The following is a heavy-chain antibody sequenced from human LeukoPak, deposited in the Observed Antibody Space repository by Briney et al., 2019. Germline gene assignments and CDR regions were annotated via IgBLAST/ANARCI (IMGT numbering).Heavy chain of an antibody. CDR3: ARDGDGYNFDY. J-gene: IGHJ4*02. Sequence: GGSLRLSCAASGFAFSNYWMHWVRQVPGKGLGWVSRITRDGSGANYADSVKGRFTISRDNARSTLYLQMNSLRAEDTAVYYCARDGDGYNFDYWGQGALVIVSS. D-gene: IGHD5-24*01. CDR1: GFAFSNYW. CDR2: ITRDGSGA. V-gene: IGHV3-74*01.